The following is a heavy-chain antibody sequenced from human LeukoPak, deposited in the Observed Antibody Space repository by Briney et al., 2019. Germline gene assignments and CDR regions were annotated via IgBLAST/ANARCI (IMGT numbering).Heavy chain of an antibody. V-gene: IGHV3-23*01. J-gene: IGHJ4*02. D-gene: IGHD6-13*01. CDR1: DLPFGSPA. CDR3: AKGSLGSWYYFDY. Sequence: GGPLKLSCEPPDLPFGSPAMTWVGQAPGKGPEWVSTFSRSGPDTYYADSVKGRFTIFRDNSKNTLYLQMNSLRAEDTAVYYCAKGSLGSWYYFDYWGQGTLVTVSS. CDR2: FSRSGPDT.